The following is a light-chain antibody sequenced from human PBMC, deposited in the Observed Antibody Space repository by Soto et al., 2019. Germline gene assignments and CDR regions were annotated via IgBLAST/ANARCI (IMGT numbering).Light chain of an antibody. J-gene: IGLJ1*01. V-gene: IGLV2-14*03. Sequence: QSALTQPASVSGSPGQSITISCTGTSSDVGGYNYVSWYQQHPGKVPKLMIYDVSNRPSGVSNRFSSSKSGNTASLTISGLQAEDEADYYCSSYTSSSTYVFGIGTKLTVL. CDR1: SSDVGGYNY. CDR2: DVS. CDR3: SSYTSSSTYV.